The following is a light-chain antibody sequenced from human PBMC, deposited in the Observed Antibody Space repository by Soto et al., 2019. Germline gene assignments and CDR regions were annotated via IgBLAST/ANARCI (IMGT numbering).Light chain of an antibody. Sequence: QSVLTQPPSASGTPGQRVTISCSGSSSNIGSNTVNWYQQLPGTAPKLLIYSHNQRPSGVPDRFSGSKSGTSASLAISGLRSDGEADYYCAAWDDSLNRYVFGTGTKVTVL. CDR2: SHN. J-gene: IGLJ1*01. CDR3: AAWDDSLNRYV. CDR1: SSNIGSNT. V-gene: IGLV1-44*01.